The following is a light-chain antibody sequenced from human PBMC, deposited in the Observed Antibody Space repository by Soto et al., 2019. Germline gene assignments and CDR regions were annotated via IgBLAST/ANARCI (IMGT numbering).Light chain of an antibody. Sequence: EIVMTQSPAALSVSPGERATLSCRAGQGFTTNFAWYQQKSGQSPRLLIYDVSIRATGVPARFSGTGSETDFTLTISGLKSEDSAVDKGRQYHRCPLSFGQGTRLEIK. CDR1: QGFTTN. CDR2: DVS. V-gene: IGKV3-15*01. CDR3: RQYHRCPLS. J-gene: IGKJ5*01.